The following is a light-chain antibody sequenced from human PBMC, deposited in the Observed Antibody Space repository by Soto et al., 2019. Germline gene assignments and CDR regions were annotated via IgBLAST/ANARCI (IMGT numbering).Light chain of an antibody. V-gene: IGKV3-20*01. CDR1: QSVSSRY. CDR3: QQYGSPSRT. Sequence: EIVLTQSPGTLSLSVGERATLSCRASQSVSSRYLGWYQQRPGQAPRLLIDGASSRATGIPDRFSGSGSGTDFPLTSSRLAREYFAEYYFQQYGSPSRTLGQGTKVEIK. J-gene: IGKJ1*01. CDR2: GAS.